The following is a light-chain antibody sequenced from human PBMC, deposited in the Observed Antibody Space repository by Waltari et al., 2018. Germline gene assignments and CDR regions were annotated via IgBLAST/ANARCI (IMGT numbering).Light chain of an antibody. CDR1: QSLTKRY. CDR2: GAS. Sequence: TQSPATLSLSPGESATLSCRASQSLTKRYLAWYQQKPGQAPRLLIYGASSRAAGIPDRFSGSGSGTDFTLIISRLEPDDFAVYYCQQYGSSILYTFGQGTKLEIK. J-gene: IGKJ2*01. V-gene: IGKV3-20*01. CDR3: QQYGSSILYT.